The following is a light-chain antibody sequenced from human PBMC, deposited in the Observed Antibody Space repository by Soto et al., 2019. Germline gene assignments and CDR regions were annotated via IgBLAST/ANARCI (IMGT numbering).Light chain of an antibody. CDR2: GAS. J-gene: IGKJ1*01. CDR1: QSVSSN. V-gene: IGKV3-15*01. Sequence: EIVMTQSPATLSVSPGERATLSCRASQSVSSNLAWYQQKPGQAPRLLIYGASTRATGIAARFGGSGSGTDFTLTISSLQSEDFAVYYCQQYNLWPQTFGQGTNVDIK. CDR3: QQYNLWPQT.